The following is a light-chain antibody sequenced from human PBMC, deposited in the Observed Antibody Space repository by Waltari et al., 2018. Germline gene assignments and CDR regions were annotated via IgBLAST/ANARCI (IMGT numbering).Light chain of an antibody. CDR3: LLSYNGALV. J-gene: IGLJ2*01. V-gene: IGLV7-46*01. Sequence: QAVVTQEPSLTVSPGATVTLTCGSSTGAVTSSHYPSWCLQTPGQVPQSLIYDTPNKPPWTPDRFSGSLLGGQAALTLSGAQPDDDSVYYCLLSYNGALVFGGGTTLTVL. CDR2: DTP. CDR1: TGAVTSSHY.